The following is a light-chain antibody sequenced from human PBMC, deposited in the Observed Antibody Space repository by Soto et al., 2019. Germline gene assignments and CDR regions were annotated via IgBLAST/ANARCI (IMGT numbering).Light chain of an antibody. CDR1: QSLLHSDGTTY. Sequence: DVVLTQTPLSSPVTLGQPASISCRSSQSLLHSDGTTYLSWLHQRPGQPPRLLIYSVSNRFSGVPDRFSVSGAGTDFTLKISRVEAEDVGVYYCMQATQYPPYTFGQGTKLEI. V-gene: IGKV2-24*01. CDR3: MQATQYPPYT. J-gene: IGKJ2*01. CDR2: SVS.